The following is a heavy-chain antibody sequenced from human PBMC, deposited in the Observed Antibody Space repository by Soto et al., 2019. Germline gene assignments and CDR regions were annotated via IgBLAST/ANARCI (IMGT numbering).Heavy chain of an antibody. J-gene: IGHJ4*02. CDR3: ARRLNYYDSSGAFFDY. V-gene: IGHV5-51*01. CDR2: IYPGDSDT. Sequence: EVQLVQSGAEVKKPGESLKISCKGSGYSFTSYWIGWVRQMPGKGLEWMGIIYPGDSDTRYSPSFQGQVTISADKSISTAYLQWSSLKASDTAMYYCARRLNYYDSSGAFFDYWGQGTLVTVSS. CDR1: GYSFTSYW. D-gene: IGHD3-22*01.